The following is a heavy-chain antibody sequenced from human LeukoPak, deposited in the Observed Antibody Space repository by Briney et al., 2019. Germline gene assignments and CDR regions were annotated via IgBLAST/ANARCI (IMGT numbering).Heavy chain of an antibody. V-gene: IGHV3-7*01. CDR1: GFTFSSYW. J-gene: IGHJ2*01. D-gene: IGHD3-10*01. CDR2: IKQDGSEK. Sequence: PGGSLRLSCAASGFTFSSYWMSWVRQAPGKGLEWVANIKQDGSEKYYVDSVKGRFTISRDNAKNSLYLQTNSLRAEDTAVYYCARDRMVRDLTYFDLWGRGTLVTVSS. CDR3: ARDRMVRDLTYFDL.